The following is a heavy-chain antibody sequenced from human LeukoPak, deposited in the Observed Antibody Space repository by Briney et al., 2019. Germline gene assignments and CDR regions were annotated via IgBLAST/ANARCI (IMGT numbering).Heavy chain of an antibody. D-gene: IGHD2-8*01. V-gene: IGHV4-4*07. J-gene: IGHJ4*02. Sequence: SETLALTCTVSGGSISSYYWSWIRQPAGKGLEWIGRIYTSGSTNYNPSLKSRVTMSVDTSKNQFSLKLSSVTAADTAVYYCARGEMLYGTFDYWGQGTLVTVSS. CDR3: ARGEMLYGTFDY. CDR2: IYTSGST. CDR1: GGSISSYY.